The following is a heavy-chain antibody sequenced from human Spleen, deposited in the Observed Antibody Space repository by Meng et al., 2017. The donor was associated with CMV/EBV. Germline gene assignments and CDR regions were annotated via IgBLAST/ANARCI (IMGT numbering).Heavy chain of an antibody. D-gene: IGHD1-14*01. CDR1: GYTFTTSD. CDR2: MNPNSGNA. Sequence: ASVKVSCKASGYTFTTSDINWVRQATGQGLEWMRWMNPNSGNAAFAQKFQGRVTITRNTSINTAYMELSSLRSEDTAVYYCARGFNHLFYFDYWGQGTLVTVSS. J-gene: IGHJ4*02. V-gene: IGHV1-8*03. CDR3: ARGFNHLFYFDY.